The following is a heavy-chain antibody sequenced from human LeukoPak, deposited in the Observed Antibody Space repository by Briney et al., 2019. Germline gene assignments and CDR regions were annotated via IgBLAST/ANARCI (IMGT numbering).Heavy chain of an antibody. D-gene: IGHD2-2*01. J-gene: IGHJ4*02. CDR1: EYTFTAYY. CDR3: ASGSRASLQLRDY. V-gene: IGHV1-2*02. CDR2: INPNSGDT. Sequence: GASVKVSCKASEYTFTAYYMHWVRQAPGQGLEWMGWINPNSGDTNYAQKFQGRVAMTRDTSISTAYMELSSLRSDDAAVYYCASGSRASLQLRDYWGQGTLVTVSS.